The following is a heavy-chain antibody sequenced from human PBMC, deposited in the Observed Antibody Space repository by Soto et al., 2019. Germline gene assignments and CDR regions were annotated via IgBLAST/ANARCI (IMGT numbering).Heavy chain of an antibody. J-gene: IGHJ4*02. CDR2: ISWNSGSI. Sequence: GGSLRLSCAASGFTFDDYAMHWVRQAPGKGLEWVSGISWNSGSIGYADSVKGRFTISRDNAKNSLYLQMNSLRAEDTALYYCAKDRSPAPYSGSDYFDYWGQGTLVTVSS. V-gene: IGHV3-9*01. CDR3: AKDRSPAPYSGSDYFDY. CDR1: GFTFDDYA. D-gene: IGHD5-12*01.